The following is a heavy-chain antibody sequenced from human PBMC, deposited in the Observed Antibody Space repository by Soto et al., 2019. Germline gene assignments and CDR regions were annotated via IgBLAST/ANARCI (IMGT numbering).Heavy chain of an antibody. CDR1: GYILINYY. V-gene: IGHV1-46*01. J-gene: IGHJ5*02. CDR2: INPNGGST. Sequence: ASVKVSCKASGYILINYYIHWVRQAPGQGLEWIGIINPNGGSTNYAQKFRGRVTMAKNTLYLQMSGLTPEDTAFYYCARDQTGITTAGGGRIDRWGQGALVTVSS. CDR3: ARDQTGITTAGGGRIDR. D-gene: IGHD6-13*01.